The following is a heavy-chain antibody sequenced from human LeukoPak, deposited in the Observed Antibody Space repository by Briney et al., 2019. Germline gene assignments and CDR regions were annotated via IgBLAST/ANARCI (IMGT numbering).Heavy chain of an antibody. CDR1: GGSISSGGYY. D-gene: IGHD3-10*01. CDR2: IYHSGST. Sequence: SETLSLTCTVSGGSISSGGYYWSWIRQPPGKGLEWIGYIYHSGSTYYNPSLKSRVTISVDTSKNQFSLKLSSVTAADTAVYYCAREVGNYYGSGTSNGADYWGQGTLVTVSS. CDR3: AREVGNYYGSGTSNGADY. V-gene: IGHV4-30-2*05. J-gene: IGHJ4*02.